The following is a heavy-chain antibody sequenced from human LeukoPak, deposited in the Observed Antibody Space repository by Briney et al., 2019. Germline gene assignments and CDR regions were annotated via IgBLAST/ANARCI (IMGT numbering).Heavy chain of an antibody. V-gene: IGHV4-4*09. J-gene: IGHJ6*03. CDR3: ARRNHYFYYMDV. CDR1: GGSISSYY. CDR2: ILPSGSA. Sequence: PSETLSLTCTVSGGSISSYYWSWIRQSPVKGLEWIGYILPSGSAFYNPSLGSRVTISLDTSENQFSLTLSSVTAADTAVYYCARRNHYFYYMDVWGKGTTVTVSS.